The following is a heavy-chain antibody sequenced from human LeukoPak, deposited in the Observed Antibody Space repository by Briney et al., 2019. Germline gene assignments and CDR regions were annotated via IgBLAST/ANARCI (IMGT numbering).Heavy chain of an antibody. D-gene: IGHD5-12*01. CDR1: GGSISSYY. Sequence: SETLSLTCTVSGGSISSYYWSWIRQPPGKGLEWIGYIYYRGSTNYNPSLESRVTISIDTSKNRFSLKLSSVTAADTAVYYCARDRYSGYDGFGAFDIWGQGTMVTVSS. J-gene: IGHJ3*02. CDR3: ARDRYSGYDGFGAFDI. CDR2: IYYRGST. V-gene: IGHV4-59*01.